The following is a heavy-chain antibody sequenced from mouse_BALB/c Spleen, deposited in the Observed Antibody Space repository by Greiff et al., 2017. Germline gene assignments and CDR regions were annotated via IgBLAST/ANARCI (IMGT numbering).Heavy chain of an antibody. Sequence: EVMLVESGGGLVQPGGSLKLSCAASGFTFSSYGMSWVRQTPDKRLELVATINSNGGSTYYPDSVKGRFTISRDNAKNTLYLQMSSLKSEDTAMYYCARDPNYGNERAMDYWGQGTSVTVSS. V-gene: IGHV5-6-3*01. D-gene: IGHD2-1*01. CDR3: ARDPNYGNERAMDY. CDR2: INSNGGST. J-gene: IGHJ4*01. CDR1: GFTFSSYG.